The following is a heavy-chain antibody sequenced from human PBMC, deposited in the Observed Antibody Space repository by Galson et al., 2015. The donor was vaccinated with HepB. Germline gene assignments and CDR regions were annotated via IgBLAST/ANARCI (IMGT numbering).Heavy chain of an antibody. V-gene: IGHV1-2*02. J-gene: IGHJ4*02. CDR3: AAAYQELPPGY. CDR2: INPNSGGT. CDR1: GYTFTNYY. D-gene: IGHD1-26*01. Sequence: ASVKVSCKAFGYTFTNYYMNWARQAPGQGLEWMGWINPNSGGTNYAQKFQGRVTMTRDTSISTAYMELSSLSSDDTAVYHCAAAYQELPPGYWGQGTLLTVSS.